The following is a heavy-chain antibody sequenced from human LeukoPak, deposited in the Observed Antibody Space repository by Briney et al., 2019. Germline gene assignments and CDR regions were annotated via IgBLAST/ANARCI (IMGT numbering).Heavy chain of an antibody. J-gene: IGHJ3*02. V-gene: IGHV3-21*01. CDR1: GFTFSSYS. Sequence: PGVSLRLSCAASGFTFSSYSMNWVRQAPGKGLEWVSSISSSSSYIYYADSVKGRFTISRDNAKNSLYLQMNSLRAEDTAVYYCARDESILTIFVAFDIWGQGTMVTVSS. CDR2: ISSSSSYI. D-gene: IGHD3-3*01. CDR3: ARDESILTIFVAFDI.